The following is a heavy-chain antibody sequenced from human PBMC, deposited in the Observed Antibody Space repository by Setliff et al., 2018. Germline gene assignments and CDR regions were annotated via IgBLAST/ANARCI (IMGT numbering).Heavy chain of an antibody. CDR1: GGSITSGRYY. D-gene: IGHD6-13*01. Sequence: PSETLSLTCTVSGGSITSGRYYWGWIRQPPGQGLEWIASIHYSENTYYNPSLKTRVTISVDTSKNQFSLKMSSVTAADTAVYYCAREFTVDSREAGYFNYWGHGTLVTVSS. V-gene: IGHV4-39*02. CDR3: AREFTVDSREAGYFNY. J-gene: IGHJ4*01. CDR2: IHYSENT.